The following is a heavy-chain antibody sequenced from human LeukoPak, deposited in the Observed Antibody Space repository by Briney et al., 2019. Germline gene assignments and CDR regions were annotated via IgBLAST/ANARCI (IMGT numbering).Heavy chain of an antibody. CDR1: GGSISSHY. CDR2: IYYSGST. V-gene: IGHV4-59*11. D-gene: IGHD1-1*01. Sequence: PSETLSLTCTVSGGSISSHYWSWLRQPPGKGLEWIGYIYYSGSTNYNPSLKSRVTMSVDTSKNQFSLKLSSVTAADTAVYYCARDRGTWNDDGFDYWGQGTLVTVSS. J-gene: IGHJ4*02. CDR3: ARDRGTWNDDGFDY.